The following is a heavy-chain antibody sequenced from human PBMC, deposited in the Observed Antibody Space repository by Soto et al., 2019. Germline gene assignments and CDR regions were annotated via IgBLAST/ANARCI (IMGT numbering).Heavy chain of an antibody. CDR3: ARGAAAAGTAYFDY. V-gene: IGHV4-34*01. CDR2: INHSGST. CDR1: GGSFSGYY. J-gene: IGHJ4*02. D-gene: IGHD6-13*01. Sequence: PXETLSLTCAVYGGSFSGYYWSWIRQPPGKGLEWIGEINHSGSTNYNPSLKSRVTISVDTSKNQFSLKLSSVTAADTAVYYCARGAAAAGTAYFDYWGQGTLVTVSS.